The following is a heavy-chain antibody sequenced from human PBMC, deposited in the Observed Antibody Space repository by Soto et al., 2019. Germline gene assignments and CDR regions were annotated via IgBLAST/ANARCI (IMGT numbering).Heavy chain of an antibody. Sequence: QVQLVQSGAEVKKPGSSVKVACKVSGDTFSNYVINWVRQAPGQGLEWMGAIVPIFRTANYAQKFQGRVTIAADEFTITAYMELSGLRSDDTATYYCARETSAPGNVREDASDIWGQGTLVTVSS. D-gene: IGHD6-13*01. CDR3: ARETSAPGNVREDASDI. CDR1: GDTFSNYV. J-gene: IGHJ3*02. V-gene: IGHV1-69*12. CDR2: IVPIFRTA.